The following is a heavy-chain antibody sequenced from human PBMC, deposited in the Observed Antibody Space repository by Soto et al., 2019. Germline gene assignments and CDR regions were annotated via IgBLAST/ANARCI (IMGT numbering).Heavy chain of an antibody. CDR1: GFTFSNYV. CDR2: ITSNGGTT. V-gene: IGHV3-64*01. D-gene: IGHD2-15*01. CDR3: ARVVDCSGGSCYSERYYYYMDV. J-gene: IGHJ6*03. Sequence: GGSLRLSCVASGFTFSNYVMYWVRQAPGKGLQYVSVITSNGGTTDYANSVKGRFTMSRDNAKNTLYLQMDGLRAEDTALYHCARVVDCSGGSCYSERYYYYMDVWGKGTTVTISS.